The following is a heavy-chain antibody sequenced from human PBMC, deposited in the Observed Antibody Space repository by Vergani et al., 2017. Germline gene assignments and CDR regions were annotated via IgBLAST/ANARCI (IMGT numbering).Heavy chain of an antibody. CDR2: ISASGNA. D-gene: IGHD2-15*01. CDR1: GGSISAGYYF. V-gene: IGHV4-61*02. CDR3: SRRSGGYYSGGKVHPLRTALDV. Sequence: QVQLQASGPGRVKPSQTLSLTCTMSGGSISAGYYFWSWIRQPAGKGLEWLGHISASGNASHSPSLKTLVSMSVDTSKNQFSLTVTSVTAADTAIYFWSRRSGGYYSGGKVHPLRTALDVWGHGTVVTVSS. J-gene: IGHJ3*01.